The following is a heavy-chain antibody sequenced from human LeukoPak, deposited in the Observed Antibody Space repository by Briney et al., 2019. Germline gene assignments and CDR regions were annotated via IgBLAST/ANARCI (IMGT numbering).Heavy chain of an antibody. CDR2: FDPEHGEM. D-gene: IGHD3-9*01. CDR1: GDTLTELS. CDR3: ATGGPWDLLKY. J-gene: IGHJ4*02. Sequence: ASVKVSCKVSGDTLTELSTHWVRQAPGKGLEWMGGFDPEHGEMIYAQKLQGRVTMTEDRSTDTAYMELSSLRSEDTAVYFCATGGPWDLLKYWGQGTLVTVSS. V-gene: IGHV1-24*01.